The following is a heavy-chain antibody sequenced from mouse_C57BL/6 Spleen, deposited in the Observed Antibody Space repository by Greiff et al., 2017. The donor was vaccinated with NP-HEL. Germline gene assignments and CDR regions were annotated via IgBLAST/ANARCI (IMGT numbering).Heavy chain of an antibody. V-gene: IGHV1-77*01. CDR3: ARHSPNYYGSSPWFAY. CDR1: GYTFTDYY. D-gene: IGHD1-1*01. Sequence: VQLQQSGAELVKPGASVKISCKASGYTFTDYYINWVKQRPGQGLEWIGKIGPGSGSTYYNEKFKGKATLTADKSSSTAYMQLSSLTSEDSAVYFCARHSPNYYGSSPWFAYWGQGTLVTVSA. J-gene: IGHJ3*01. CDR2: IGPGSGST.